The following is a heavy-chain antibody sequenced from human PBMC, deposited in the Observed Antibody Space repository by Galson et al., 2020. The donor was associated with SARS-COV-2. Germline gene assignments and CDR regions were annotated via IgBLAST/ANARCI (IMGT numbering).Heavy chain of an antibody. CDR2: IYYSGST. J-gene: IGHJ3*01. V-gene: IGHV4-30-4*01. Sequence: SETLSLTCTVSGGSISSGVYYWNWIRQPPGKGLEWVGNIYYSGSTYYNPSLKSRLTISLDTSKNQFSLKLSSVTAADTAVYFCARGGYSNGYGDAFDLWGQGTMVTVSS. CDR3: ARGGYSNGYGDAFDL. D-gene: IGHD5-18*01. CDR1: GGSISSGVYY.